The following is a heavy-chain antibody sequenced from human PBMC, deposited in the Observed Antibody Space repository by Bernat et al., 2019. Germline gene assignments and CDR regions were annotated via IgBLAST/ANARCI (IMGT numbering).Heavy chain of an antibody. V-gene: IGHV4-59*01. CDR3: ARDPFSSSSDY. Sequence: QVQLQESGPGLVKPSETLSLTCTVSGGSISSYYWSWIRQPPGKGLEWLGYIYYSGSTNYNPSLKSRVTISVDTSKNQFSLKLSSVTAADTAVYYCARDPFSSSSDYWGQGTLVTVSS. CDR2: IYYSGST. D-gene: IGHD6-13*01. CDR1: GGSISSYY. J-gene: IGHJ4*02.